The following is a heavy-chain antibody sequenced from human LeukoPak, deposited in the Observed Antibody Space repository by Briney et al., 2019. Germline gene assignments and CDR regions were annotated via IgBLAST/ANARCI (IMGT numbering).Heavy chain of an antibody. V-gene: IGHV4-34*01. CDR2: INHSGST. CDR3: ARAPPANYYDFWSGYYLSWFDP. Sequence: SETLSLTCAVYGGSFSGYYWSWIRQPPGKGLEWIGEINHSGSTNYNPSLKSRVTISVDTSKNQFSLKLSSVTAADTAVYYCARAPPANYYDFWSGYYLSWFDPWGQGTLVTVSS. CDR1: GGSFSGYY. J-gene: IGHJ5*02. D-gene: IGHD3-3*01.